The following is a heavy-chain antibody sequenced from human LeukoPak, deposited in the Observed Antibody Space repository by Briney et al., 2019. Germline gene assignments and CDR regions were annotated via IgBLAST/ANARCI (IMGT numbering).Heavy chain of an antibody. D-gene: IGHD2-2*01. Sequence: GASVKVSCKASGYTFTSYGISWVRQAPGQGLEWMGWISAYNGNTNYAQKLQGRVTMTTDTSTSTAYMELRSLRSDDTAVYYCARDPGEYCSSTSCYEWGNYYYYYGMDVWGQGTTVTVSS. J-gene: IGHJ6*02. CDR1: GYTFTSYG. CDR2: ISAYNGNT. CDR3: ARDPGEYCSSTSCYEWGNYYYYYGMDV. V-gene: IGHV1-18*01.